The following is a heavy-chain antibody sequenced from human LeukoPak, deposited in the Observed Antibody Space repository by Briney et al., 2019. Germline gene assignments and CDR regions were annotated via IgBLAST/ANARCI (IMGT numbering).Heavy chain of an antibody. CDR1: GDSITYFY. Sequence: PSETLSLTCSVSGDSITYFYWSWIRQAAGKGLEWIGRFSSSGSTDYNASLKSRVTMSVDTSKNQLSLKVISVTAADTAVYYCARGPTTVTRAFDYWGQGTLVTVSS. V-gene: IGHV4-4*07. D-gene: IGHD4-17*01. CDR3: ARGPTTVTRAFDY. J-gene: IGHJ4*02. CDR2: FSSSGST.